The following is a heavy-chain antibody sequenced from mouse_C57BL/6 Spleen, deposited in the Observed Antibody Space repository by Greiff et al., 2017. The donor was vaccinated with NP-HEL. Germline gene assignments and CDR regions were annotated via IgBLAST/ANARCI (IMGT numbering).Heavy chain of an antibody. CDR1: GYSITSGYY. Sequence: EVKLMESGPGLVKPSQSLSLTCSVPGYSITSGYYWNWIRQFPGNKLEWMGYISYDGSNNYNPSLKNRISITRDTSKNQFFLKLNSVTTEDTATYYCARHYYYGSSFSMDYWGQGTSVTVSS. V-gene: IGHV3-6*01. D-gene: IGHD1-1*01. CDR2: ISYDGSN. CDR3: ARHYYYGSSFSMDY. J-gene: IGHJ4*01.